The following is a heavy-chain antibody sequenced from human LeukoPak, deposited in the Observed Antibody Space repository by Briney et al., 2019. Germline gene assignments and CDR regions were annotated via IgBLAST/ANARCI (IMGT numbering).Heavy chain of an antibody. Sequence: RASVKVSCKASGGTFSSYAISWVRQAPGQGLEWMGGIIPIFGTANYAQKFQGRVTITADESTSTAYMELSSLRSEDTAVYYCARGAKNILRYFDWFTSYMDVWGKGTTVTVSS. V-gene: IGHV1-69*13. CDR1: GGTFSSYA. D-gene: IGHD3-9*01. CDR3: ARGAKNILRYFDWFTSYMDV. CDR2: IIPIFGTA. J-gene: IGHJ6*03.